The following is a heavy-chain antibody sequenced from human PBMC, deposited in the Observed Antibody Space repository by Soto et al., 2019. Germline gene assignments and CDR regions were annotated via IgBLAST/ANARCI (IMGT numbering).Heavy chain of an antibody. V-gene: IGHV3-21*01. CDR1: GFTFSSYS. Sequence: EVQLVESGGGLVKPGGSLRLSCAASGFTFSSYSMNWVRQAPGKGLEWVSSISSSSSYIYYADSVKGRFTISRDNAKNSLYLQMNSLRAEDTAVYYCARGPSGWPDEGAYYYYYGMDVWGQGTTVTVSS. D-gene: IGHD6-19*01. J-gene: IGHJ6*02. CDR2: ISSSSSYI. CDR3: ARGPSGWPDEGAYYYYYGMDV.